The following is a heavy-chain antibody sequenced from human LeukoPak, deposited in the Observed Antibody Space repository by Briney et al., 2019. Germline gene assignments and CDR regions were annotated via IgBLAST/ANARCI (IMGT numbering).Heavy chain of an antibody. D-gene: IGHD6-25*01. CDR3: ASSGSSAYNWFDP. J-gene: IGHJ5*02. CDR2: IYYSGST. CDR1: GGSISSSSYY. Sequence: ASETLSLTCTVSGGSISSSSYYWGWIRQPPGKGLEWIGTIYYSGSTYYNPSLKSRVTISVDTSKNQLSLKLSSVTAADTAVYYCASSGSSAYNWFDPWGQGALVTVSS. V-gene: IGHV4-39*01.